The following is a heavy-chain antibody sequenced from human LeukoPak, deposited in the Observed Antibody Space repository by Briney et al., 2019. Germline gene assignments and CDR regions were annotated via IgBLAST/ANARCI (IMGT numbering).Heavy chain of an antibody. J-gene: IGHJ6*02. Sequence: GGSLRLSCAASGFTFTSYSMNWVRQAPGKGLEWVSTISGGGGSTYYADSVKGRFTISRDNSKNTLYLQVNSLRAEDTAVYYCARDLVPAAPYYYYYGMDVWGQGTTVTVSS. CDR2: ISGGGGST. V-gene: IGHV3-23*01. CDR1: GFTFTSYS. D-gene: IGHD2-2*01. CDR3: ARDLVPAAPYYYYYGMDV.